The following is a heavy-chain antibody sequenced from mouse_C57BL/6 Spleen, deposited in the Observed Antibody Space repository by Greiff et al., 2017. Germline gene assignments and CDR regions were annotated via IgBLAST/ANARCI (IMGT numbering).Heavy chain of an antibody. J-gene: IGHJ3*01. CDR3: TRDNYSNYCFAY. D-gene: IGHD2-5*01. CDR1: GFTFSSYA. Sequence: EVKLMESGEGLVKPGGSLKLSCAASGFTFSSYAMSWVRQTPEKRLEWVAYISSGGDYIYYADTVKGRFTISRDNARNTLYLQMSSLKSEDTAMYYCTRDNYSNYCFAYWGQGTLVTVSA. CDR2: ISSGGDYI. V-gene: IGHV5-9-1*02.